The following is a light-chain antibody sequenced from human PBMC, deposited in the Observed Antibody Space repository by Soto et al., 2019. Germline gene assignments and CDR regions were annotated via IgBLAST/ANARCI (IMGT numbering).Light chain of an antibody. V-gene: IGKV2-30*01. Sequence: DVVLPQPPLSLPAPVGHPASISARFSQSPVYCSDRNTDWNWLQQRRGEPPRRLIYKVSNRDPGVQDRFRGSGSGSEFTLEISRVEAEDVGVYCCMQGTHWPPTFGQGTRLEIK. J-gene: IGKJ1*01. CDR2: KVS. CDR1: QSPVYCSDRNTD. CDR3: MQGTHWPPT.